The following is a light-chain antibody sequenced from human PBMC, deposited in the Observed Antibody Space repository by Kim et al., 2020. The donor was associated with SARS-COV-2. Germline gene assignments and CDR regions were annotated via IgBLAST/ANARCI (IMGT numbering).Light chain of an antibody. CDR3: CSYAGNDNLV. Sequence: GQSVPISCTGTNSDIGGYNYVSWYQQHPGRAPQLMIYEVTKRPSGVPDRFSGSKSGNTASLTVSGLQADDEADYYCCSYAGNDNLVFGGGTQLTVL. CDR1: NSDIGGYNY. CDR2: EVT. J-gene: IGLJ2*01. V-gene: IGLV2-8*01.